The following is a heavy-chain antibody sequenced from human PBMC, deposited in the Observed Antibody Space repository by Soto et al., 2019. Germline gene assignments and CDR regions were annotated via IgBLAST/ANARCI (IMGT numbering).Heavy chain of an antibody. V-gene: IGHV3-21*01. CDR1: GFTFSSYS. CDR3: ARSPAYCGGDCYSNGLDY. J-gene: IGHJ4*02. D-gene: IGHD2-21*02. CDR2: ISSSSSYI. Sequence: EVQLVESGGGLVKPGGSLRLSCAASGFTFSSYSMNWVRQAPGKGLEWVSSISSSSSYIYYADSVKGRFTISRDNAKNSLYLQMNSLRAEDTAVYYCARSPAYCGGDCYSNGLDYWGQGTLVTVSS.